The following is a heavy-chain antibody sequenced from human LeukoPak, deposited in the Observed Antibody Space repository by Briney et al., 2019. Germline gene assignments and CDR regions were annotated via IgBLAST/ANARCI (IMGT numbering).Heavy chain of an antibody. CDR2: IYYTGST. CDR1: GGSVSSGSYY. V-gene: IGHV4-61*01. J-gene: IGHJ6*03. Sequence: SETLSLTCTVSGGSVSSGSYYWGWIRQPPGKGLEWIGYIYYTGSTNYNPSLKSRVTISVDTSYNQFSLRLRSVTAADTAVYYCARVYSSNWPRPYYYFYSMDVWGKGTTVTVSS. D-gene: IGHD6-13*01. CDR3: ARVYSSNWPRPYYYFYSMDV.